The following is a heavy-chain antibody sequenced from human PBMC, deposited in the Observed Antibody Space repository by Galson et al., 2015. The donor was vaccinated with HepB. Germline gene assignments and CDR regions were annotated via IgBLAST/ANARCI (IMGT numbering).Heavy chain of an antibody. V-gene: IGHV3-11*05. J-gene: IGHJ6*02. Sequence: SLRLSCAGSGFIFSYYHMTWIRQAPGKGLEWISYISSSGSQTNFADSVTGRFTISRDNAKNSMYLEMTSLRAEDTAVYYCARDAGYCGRTACPAFYYYGMDVWGQGTTVTVSS. CDR2: ISSSGSQT. D-gene: IGHD2-2*01. CDR1: GFIFSYYH. CDR3: ARDAGYCGRTACPAFYYYGMDV.